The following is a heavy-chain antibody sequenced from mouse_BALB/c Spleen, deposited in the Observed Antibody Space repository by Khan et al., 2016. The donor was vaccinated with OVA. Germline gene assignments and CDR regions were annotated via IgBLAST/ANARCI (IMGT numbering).Heavy chain of an antibody. Sequence: QVQLKQSGTELLKPGASVKISCKATGYTLSSYWIEWIKQRTGHGLEWIGEILPGSDSPNYNERFMGKATFTADTSSNTAYMQLSSLTSEDSTVYYCASQCGGYFSWFAYWGQGTLVTVSA. CDR1: GYTLSSYW. D-gene: IGHD2-3*01. CDR3: ASQCGGYFSWFAY. CDR2: ILPGSDSP. J-gene: IGHJ3*01. V-gene: IGHV1-9*01.